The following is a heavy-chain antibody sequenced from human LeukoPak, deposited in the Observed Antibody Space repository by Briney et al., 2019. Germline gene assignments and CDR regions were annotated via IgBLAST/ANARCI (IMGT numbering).Heavy chain of an antibody. CDR3: ARDSSQGTRWFDS. J-gene: IGHJ5*01. CDR2: IYSGGSI. Sequence: PGGSLRLSCAASGFSVSSNYMSWVRQAPGKGLEWVSVIYSGGSIYYADSVKGRFTISRDNSKNTLYLQMNSLRAEDTAVYYCARDSSQGTRWFDSWGQGTLVTVS. V-gene: IGHV3-53*01. D-gene: IGHD1-14*01. CDR1: GFSVSSNY.